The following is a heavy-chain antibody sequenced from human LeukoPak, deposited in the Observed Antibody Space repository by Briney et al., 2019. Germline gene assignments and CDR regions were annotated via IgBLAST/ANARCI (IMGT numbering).Heavy chain of an antibody. CDR3: AKSKLPMVRGTLDY. Sequence: GGSLRLSCAASGFTFSRYDMNWVRQAPGKGLEWVSTISGSGGSTYYADSVKGRFTISRDNSKNTLYLQMNSLRAEDTAVYYCAKSKLPMVRGTLDYWGQGTLVTVSS. CDR1: GFTFSRYD. D-gene: IGHD3-10*01. J-gene: IGHJ4*02. V-gene: IGHV3-23*01. CDR2: ISGSGGST.